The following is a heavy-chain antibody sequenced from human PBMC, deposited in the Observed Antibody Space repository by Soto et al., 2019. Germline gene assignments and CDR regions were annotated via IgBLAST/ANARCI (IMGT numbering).Heavy chain of an antibody. Sequence: SVKVSCKASGFTFTSSAMQWVRQARGQRLEWIGWIVVGSGNTNYAQKFQERVTITRDMSTSTAYMELSSLRSEDTAVYYCTLATYYYYDMDVWGQGTTVTVSS. CDR3: TLATYYYYDMDV. J-gene: IGHJ6*02. D-gene: IGHD3-16*01. V-gene: IGHV1-58*02. CDR1: GFTFTSSA. CDR2: IVVGSGNT.